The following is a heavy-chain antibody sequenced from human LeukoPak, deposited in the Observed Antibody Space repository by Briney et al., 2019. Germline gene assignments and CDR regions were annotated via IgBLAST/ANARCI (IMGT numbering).Heavy chain of an antibody. J-gene: IGHJ4*02. CDR3: ARALHGTAMVTSFDY. V-gene: IGHV3-30-3*01. CDR1: GFTFSSYA. D-gene: IGHD5-18*01. CDR2: ISYDGSNK. Sequence: PGRSLRLSCAASGFTFSSYAMHWVRQAPGKGLEWVAVISYDGSNKYYADSVKGRFTISRDNSKNTLYLQMNSLRAEDTAVYYCARALHGTAMVTSFDYWGQGTLVTVSS.